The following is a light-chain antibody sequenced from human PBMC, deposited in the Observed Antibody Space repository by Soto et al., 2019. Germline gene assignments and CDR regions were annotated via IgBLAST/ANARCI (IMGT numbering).Light chain of an antibody. CDR1: SSNFGAGYE. Sequence: QSVLTQPPSVSGAPGQRVTISCTGSSSNFGAGYEVHWYKQVPGAAPTLVIFNNLNRPSGVPERFSGSTSVNTASLTISGLQTDDEADYYCCLCVGATTYVFGPGTKVAVL. CDR2: NNL. J-gene: IGLJ1*01. CDR3: CLCVGATTYV. V-gene: IGLV1-40*01.